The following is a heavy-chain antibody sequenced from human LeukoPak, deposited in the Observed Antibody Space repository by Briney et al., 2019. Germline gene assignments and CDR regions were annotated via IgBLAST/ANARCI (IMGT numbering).Heavy chain of an antibody. Sequence: ASVKVSCKASGYTFTGYYIHWVRQAPGQGLEWMGWINPNGGDTNYAQKFQGRVTMTRDTSISTAYMELSRLRSDDTAVYYCARVLLRYFDWLQPDRGFDYWGQGTLVTVSS. CDR1: GYTFTGYY. D-gene: IGHD3-9*01. V-gene: IGHV1-2*02. CDR2: INPNGGDT. J-gene: IGHJ4*02. CDR3: ARVLLRYFDWLQPDRGFDY.